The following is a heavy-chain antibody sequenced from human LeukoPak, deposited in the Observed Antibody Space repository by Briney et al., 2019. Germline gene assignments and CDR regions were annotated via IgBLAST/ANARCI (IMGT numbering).Heavy chain of an antibody. CDR3: VKDTGRGGYYYGPVDY. D-gene: IGHD3-22*01. V-gene: IGHV3-43*02. CDR1: GFTFDDYA. J-gene: IGHJ4*02. CDR2: ISESGGST. Sequence: GGSLRLSCAASGFTFDDYAMHWVRQAPGKGLKWVSLISESGGSTYYADSVKGRFTISRDNSKNSLYLQINSLRTEDTAFYYCVKDTGRGGYYYGPVDYWGQGALVTVSS.